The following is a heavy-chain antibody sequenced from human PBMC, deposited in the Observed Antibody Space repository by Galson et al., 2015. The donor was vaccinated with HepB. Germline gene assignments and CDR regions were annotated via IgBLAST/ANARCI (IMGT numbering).Heavy chain of an antibody. V-gene: IGHV3-30*04. CDR1: GFTFSSYA. D-gene: IGHD6-19*01. J-gene: IGHJ4*02. Sequence: SLRLSCAASGFTFSSYAMHWVRQAPGKGLEWVAVISYDGSNKYYADSVKGRFTISRDNSKNTLYLQMNSLRAEDTAVYYCARDSYSSGWYGVWGQGTLVTVSS. CDR3: ARDSYSSGWYGV. CDR2: ISYDGSNK.